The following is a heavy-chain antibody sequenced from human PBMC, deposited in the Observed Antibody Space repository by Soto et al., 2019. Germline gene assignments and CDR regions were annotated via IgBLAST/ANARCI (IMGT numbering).Heavy chain of an antibody. CDR1: GGTFSSYA. CDR3: ARDLPLGVSVVVMGMDV. V-gene: IGHV1-69*12. CDR2: IIPIFGTA. D-gene: IGHD3-22*01. Sequence: QVQLVQSGAEVKKPGSSVKVSCKASGGTFSSYAISWVRQAPGQGLEWMGGIIPIFGTANYAQKFQGRVTITADESTSTAYMELSSLRSEDTAVYYCARDLPLGVSVVVMGMDVWGQGTTVTVSS. J-gene: IGHJ6*02.